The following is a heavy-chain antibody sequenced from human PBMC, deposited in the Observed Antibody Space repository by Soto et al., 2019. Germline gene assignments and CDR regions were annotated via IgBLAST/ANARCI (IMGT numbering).Heavy chain of an antibody. D-gene: IGHD1-26*01. CDR2: SRNKANSYRT. CDR1: GFTFSDHY. V-gene: IGHV3-72*01. CDR3: ARFSGSYTRGLDY. J-gene: IGHJ4*02. Sequence: EVQLVESGGGLVQPGGSLRLSCAASGFTFSDHYMDWVRQAPGKGLEWVGRSRNKANSYRTEYAASGKGRFTISRDESKNSLYLQMNSLKTEDTAVYYCARFSGSYTRGLDYWGQGTLVTVSS.